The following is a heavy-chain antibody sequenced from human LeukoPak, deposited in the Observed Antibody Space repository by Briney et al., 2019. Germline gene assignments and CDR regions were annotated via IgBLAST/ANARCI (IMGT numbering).Heavy chain of an antibody. CDR1: GGTFSSYA. D-gene: IGHD2-15*01. Sequence: SVKVSFKASGGTFSSYAISWVRQAPGQGLEWMGGIIPIFGTANYAQKFQGRVTITADKSTSTAYMELSSLRSEDTAVYYCASILGYCSGGSCFLDCWGQGTLVTVSS. V-gene: IGHV1-69*06. CDR2: IIPIFGTA. CDR3: ASILGYCSGGSCFLDC. J-gene: IGHJ4*02.